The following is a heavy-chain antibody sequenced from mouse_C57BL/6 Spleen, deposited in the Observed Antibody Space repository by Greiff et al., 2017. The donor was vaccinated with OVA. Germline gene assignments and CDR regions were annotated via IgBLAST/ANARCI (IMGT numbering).Heavy chain of an antibody. V-gene: IGHV5-9-1*02. CDR3: TRGGYYGSSYPYYAMDY. Sequence: EVKLMESGEGLVKPGGSLKLSCAASGFTFSSYAMSWVRQTPEKRLEWVAYISSGGDYIYYADTVKGRFTISRDNARNTLYLQMSSLKSEDTAMYYCTRGGYYGSSYPYYAMDYWGQGTSVTVSS. CDR2: ISSGGDYI. J-gene: IGHJ4*01. CDR1: GFTFSSYA. D-gene: IGHD1-1*01.